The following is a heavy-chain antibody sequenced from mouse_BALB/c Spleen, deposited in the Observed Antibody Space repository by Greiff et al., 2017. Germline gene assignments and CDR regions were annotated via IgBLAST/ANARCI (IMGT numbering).Heavy chain of an antibody. D-gene: IGHD2-12*01. Sequence: DVQLQESGGGLVKPGGSLKLSCAASGFTFSSYAMSWVRQTPEKRLEWVATISSGGSYTYYPDSVKGRFTISRDNAKNTLYLQMSSLRSEDTAMYYCARPGTTGYFDYWGQGTTLTVSS. CDR1: GFTFSSYA. CDR2: ISSGGSYT. CDR3: ARPGTTGYFDY. V-gene: IGHV5-9-3*01. J-gene: IGHJ2*01.